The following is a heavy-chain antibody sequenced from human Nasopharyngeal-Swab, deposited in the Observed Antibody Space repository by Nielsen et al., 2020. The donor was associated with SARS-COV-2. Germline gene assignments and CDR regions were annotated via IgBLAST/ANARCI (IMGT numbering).Heavy chain of an antibody. CDR2: IKQDGSEK. Sequence: GGSLRLSCVASGFTFRDYWMSWVRQAPAKGLEWVASIKQDGSEKNYVDSVKGRFTISRDNAKNSLFLQMDSLRTEDTAFYYCARVGGRTSPMGSWGQGTPVTVSS. V-gene: IGHV3-7*01. CDR3: ARVGGRTSPMGS. CDR1: GFTFRDYW. J-gene: IGHJ4*02. D-gene: IGHD3-10*01.